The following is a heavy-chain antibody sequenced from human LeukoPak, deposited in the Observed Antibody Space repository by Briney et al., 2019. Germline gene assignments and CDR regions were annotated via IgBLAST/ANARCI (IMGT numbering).Heavy chain of an antibody. CDR3: AALPLGRFGELFHIDY. D-gene: IGHD3-10*01. Sequence: SVKVSCKASGSTFTSSAMQWVRQARGQRLEWIGWIVVGSGNTNYAQKFQERVTITRDMSTSTAYMGLSSLRSEDTAVYYCAALPLGRFGELFHIDYWGQGSLATVS. V-gene: IGHV1-58*02. J-gene: IGHJ4*02. CDR2: IVVGSGNT. CDR1: GSTFTSSA.